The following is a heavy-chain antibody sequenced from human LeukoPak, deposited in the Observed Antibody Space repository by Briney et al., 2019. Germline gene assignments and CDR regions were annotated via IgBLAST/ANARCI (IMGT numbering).Heavy chain of an antibody. CDR3: ASPYYYDCSGYYYRDYYFDY. V-gene: IGHV3-11*01. J-gene: IGHJ4*02. D-gene: IGHD3-22*01. CDR1: GFTFSDYY. CDR2: ISSSGSTI. Sequence: GGSLRLSCAASGFTFSDYYMSWIRQAPGKGLEWVSYISSSGSTIYYADSVKGRFTISRDNAKNSLYLQMNSLRAEDTAVYYCASPYYYDCSGYYYRDYYFDYWGQGTLVTVSS.